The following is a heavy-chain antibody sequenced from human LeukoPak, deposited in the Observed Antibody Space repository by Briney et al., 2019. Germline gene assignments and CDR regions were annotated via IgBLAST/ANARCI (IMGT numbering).Heavy chain of an antibody. V-gene: IGHV4-34*01. Sequence: SATLSLTCAVSGGSFSGYYWSWIRPPPGKGLEWIGEINHSGSTNYNPSLKSRVTISVDTSKNQFSLKLSSVTAADTAVYYCARGNGIGGFDPWGQGTLVTVSS. CDR2: INHSGST. CDR3: ARGNGIGGFDP. D-gene: IGHD1-26*01. CDR1: GGSFSGYY. J-gene: IGHJ5*02.